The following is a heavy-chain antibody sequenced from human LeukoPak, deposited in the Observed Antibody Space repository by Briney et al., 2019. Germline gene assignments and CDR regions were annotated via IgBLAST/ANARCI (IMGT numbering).Heavy chain of an antibody. CDR2: ITSSRIYI. Sequence: PGGSLRLSCAASGFTFSTYSMNWVRQAPGKGLEWVSSITSSRIYIYYADSVKGRFTISRDNAKNSLYLQMNSLRAEDTAVYYCAKRGSYGSGSNWFDPWGQGTLVTVSS. V-gene: IGHV3-21*01. J-gene: IGHJ5*02. CDR3: AKRGSYGSGSNWFDP. CDR1: GFTFSTYS. D-gene: IGHD3-10*01.